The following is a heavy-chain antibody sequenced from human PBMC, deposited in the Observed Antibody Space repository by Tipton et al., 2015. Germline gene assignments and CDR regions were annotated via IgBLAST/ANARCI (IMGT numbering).Heavy chain of an antibody. CDR3: ARVGRYFDSPGYSHWFDP. V-gene: IGHV4-61*01. Sequence: TLSLTCTVSGGSVTSGSYYWSWIRQPPGKGLEWIGYISYTDGAHYNPALKSRVTISVDTSKNQFSLTLNSVAAADTAVYYCARVGRYFDSPGYSHWFDPWGQGTLVSVSS. CDR1: GGSVTSGSYY. J-gene: IGHJ5*02. CDR2: ISYTDGA. D-gene: IGHD3-22*01.